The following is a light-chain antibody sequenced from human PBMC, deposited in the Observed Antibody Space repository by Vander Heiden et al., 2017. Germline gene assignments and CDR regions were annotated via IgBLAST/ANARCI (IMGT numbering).Light chain of an antibody. CDR1: PGSVTSGYY. J-gene: IGLJ3*02. V-gene: IGLV7-43*01. CDR2: SKS. Sequence: QTAVTQEPSLTVSPGGTVSLTCASRPGSVTSGYYPNWFQQKPGPAPRALIYSKSKKHTRTPDRFSGSRLGGKAALTLSGVQPEDEAEYYCLRYYCGAEGVFGGGTKLTVL. CDR3: LRYYCGAEGV.